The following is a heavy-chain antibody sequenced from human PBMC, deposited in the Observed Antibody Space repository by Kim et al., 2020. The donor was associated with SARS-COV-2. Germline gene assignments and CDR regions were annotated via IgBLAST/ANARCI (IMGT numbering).Heavy chain of an antibody. CDR2: IGIAGDT. V-gene: IGHV3-13*01. CDR3: ARGGEAGNGLDV. Sequence: GGSLRLSCVASGFTFRSYDMHWVRQATGKGLEWVSAIGIAGDTYYPGSVKGRFTISRENAKNSLYLQMNSLRAGDTAVYYCARGGEAGNGLDVWGQGTTVTVSS. CDR1: GFTFRSYD. J-gene: IGHJ6*02. D-gene: IGHD6-19*01.